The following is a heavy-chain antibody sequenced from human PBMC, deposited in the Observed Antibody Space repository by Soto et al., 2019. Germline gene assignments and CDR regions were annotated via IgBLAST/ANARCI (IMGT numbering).Heavy chain of an antibody. CDR3: VFSDCSGGRCYPQRFDF. Sequence: PGESLKISCKGSGYSFTSYWIGCVRQMPGKGLEWMGIIYPGDSDTRYSPSFQGKVTISADKSISTAYLQWSSLKASDTAMYYCVFSDCSGGRCYPQRFDFWGQGTLVTVSS. CDR1: GYSFTSYW. J-gene: IGHJ4*02. CDR2: IYPGDSDT. D-gene: IGHD2-15*01. V-gene: IGHV5-51*01.